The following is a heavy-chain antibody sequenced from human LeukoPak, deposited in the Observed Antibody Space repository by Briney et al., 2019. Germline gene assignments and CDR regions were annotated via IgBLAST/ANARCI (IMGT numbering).Heavy chain of an antibody. J-gene: IGHJ4*02. CDR3: ARGGRGVIDY. D-gene: IGHD3-10*01. V-gene: IGHV4-39*07. Sequence: SETLSLTCTVSGGSISSSSYYWGWIRQPPGKGLEWIGSIYYSGSTYYNPSLKSRVTISVDTSKNQFSLKLSSVTAADTAVYYCARGGRGVIDYWGQGTLVTVSS. CDR2: IYYSGST. CDR1: GGSISSSSYY.